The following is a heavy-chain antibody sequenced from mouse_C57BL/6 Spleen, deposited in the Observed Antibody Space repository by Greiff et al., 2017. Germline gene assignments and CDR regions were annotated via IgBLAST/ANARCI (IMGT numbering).Heavy chain of an antibody. J-gene: IGHJ2*01. CDR2: IYPGSGST. Sequence: QLQQPGAELVKPGASVKMSCKASGYTFTSYWITWVKQRPGQGLEWIGDIYPGSGSTNYNEKFKSKATLTVDTSSSTAYMQLSSLTSEDSAVYYCARRYYGSSYLYYFDYWGQGTTLTVSS. CDR3: ARRYYGSSYLYYFDY. V-gene: IGHV1-55*01. D-gene: IGHD1-1*01. CDR1: GYTFTSYW.